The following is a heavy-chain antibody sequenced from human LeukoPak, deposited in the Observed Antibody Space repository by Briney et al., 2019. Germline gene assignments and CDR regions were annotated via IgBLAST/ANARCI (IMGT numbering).Heavy chain of an antibody. CDR2: IWYDGSNI. CDR1: GFMFSDYG. J-gene: IGHJ6*02. V-gene: IGHV3-30*19. Sequence: PGGSLRLSCAASGFMFSDYGMHWVRQAPGKGLEWVAAIWYDGSNIFYADSVKGRFTISRDNSKNTLYLQMNSLRAEDTAVYYCAREGYGSEYYYGMDVWGQGTTVTVSS. CDR3: AREGYGSEYYYGMDV. D-gene: IGHD3-10*01.